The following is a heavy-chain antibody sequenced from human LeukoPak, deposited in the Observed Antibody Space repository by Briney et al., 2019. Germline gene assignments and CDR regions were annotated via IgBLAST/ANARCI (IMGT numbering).Heavy chain of an antibody. CDR3: ARERLTYYYDSSGYTDYDY. CDR2: ISAYNGNT. Sequence: ASVKVSCKASGYTFTSYGISWVRQAPGQGLEWMGWISAYNGNTNYAQKLQGRVTMTTDTSTSTAYMELRSLRSDDTAVYYCARERLTYYYDSSGYTDYDYWGQGTLVTVSS. CDR1: GYTFTSYG. D-gene: IGHD3-22*01. J-gene: IGHJ4*02. V-gene: IGHV1-18*01.